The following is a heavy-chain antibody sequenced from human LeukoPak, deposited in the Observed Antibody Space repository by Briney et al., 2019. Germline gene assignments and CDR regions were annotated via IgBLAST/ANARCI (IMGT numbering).Heavy chain of an antibody. CDR2: IYSGGST. Sequence: GGSLRLSCAASGFTVSSNYMSWVRQAPGKGLERVSVIYSGGSTYYADSVKGRFTISRDNSKNTLYLQMNSLRAEDTAVYYCARDNYGNYGMDVWGQGTTVTVSS. CDR1: GFTVSSNY. D-gene: IGHD4-17*01. CDR3: ARDNYGNYGMDV. J-gene: IGHJ6*02. V-gene: IGHV3-66*01.